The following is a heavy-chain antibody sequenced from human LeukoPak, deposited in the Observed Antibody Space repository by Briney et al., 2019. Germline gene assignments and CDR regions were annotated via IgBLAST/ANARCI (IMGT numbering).Heavy chain of an antibody. CDR1: GFTFSSYP. CDR3: ARNSLLGDKDYYFDY. V-gene: IGHV3-30*04. J-gene: IGHJ4*02. Sequence: GGSLRLSCAASGFTFSSYPTHWVRQAPGKGLEWVAVISYDGSNKYYADSVKGRFTISRDNSKNTQYLQMNSLRAEDTAVYFCARNSLLGDKDYYFDYWGQGTLVTVSS. CDR2: ISYDGSNK. D-gene: IGHD4-17*01.